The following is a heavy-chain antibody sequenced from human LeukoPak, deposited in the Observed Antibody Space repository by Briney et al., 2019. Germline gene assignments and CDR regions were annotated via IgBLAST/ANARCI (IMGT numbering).Heavy chain of an antibody. CDR1: GYTFTSYG. V-gene: IGHV1-18*01. J-gene: IGHJ6*02. D-gene: IGHD3-3*01. CDR3: ARDTQYYDFWSGYSPMDV. Sequence: GASVKVSCKASGYTFTSYGISWVRQAPGQGLEWMGWISAYNGNTNYARKLQGRVTMTTDTSTSTAYMELRSLRSDDTAVYYCARDTQYYDFWSGYSPMDVWGQGTTVTVSS. CDR2: ISAYNGNT.